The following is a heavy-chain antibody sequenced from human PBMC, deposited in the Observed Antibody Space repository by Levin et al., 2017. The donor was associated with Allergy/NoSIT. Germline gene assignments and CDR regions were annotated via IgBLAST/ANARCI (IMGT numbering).Heavy chain of an antibody. Sequence: MTSETLSLTCTVSGGSISSSSYYWGWIRQPPGKGLEWIGSIYYSGSTYYNPSGKRRVTISVDTSKNQFSLKLSSVTAADTAVYYCAIWRGGPYCSSTSCYAFDYWGQGTLVTVSS. CDR1: GGSISSSSYY. D-gene: IGHD2-2*01. CDR2: IYYSGST. V-gene: IGHV4-39*01. CDR3: AIWRGGPYCSSTSCYAFDY. J-gene: IGHJ4*02.